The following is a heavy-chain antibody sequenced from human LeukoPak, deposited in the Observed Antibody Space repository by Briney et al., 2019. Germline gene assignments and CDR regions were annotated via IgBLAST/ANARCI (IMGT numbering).Heavy chain of an antibody. CDR3: ARIVDY. Sequence: SETLSLTCVVSGYSISSDYFWGWIRQPPGKGLEWIGTISHSGTTFYKPSLKTRVTISLDTSKNQFSLKLSSVTAADTAVYYCARIVDYWGQGTLVTVSS. D-gene: IGHD1-14*01. J-gene: IGHJ4*02. CDR2: ISHSGTT. V-gene: IGHV4-38-2*01. CDR1: GYSISSDYF.